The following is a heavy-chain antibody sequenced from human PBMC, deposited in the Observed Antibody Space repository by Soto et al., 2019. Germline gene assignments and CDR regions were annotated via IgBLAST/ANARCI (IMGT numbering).Heavy chain of an antibody. CDR1: GGSISSYY. CDR2: IYYSGST. D-gene: IGHD6-19*01. Sequence: SETLSLTCTVSGGSISSYYWSWIRQPPGKGLEWIGYIYYSGSTNYNPSLKSRVTISVDTSKNQFSLKLSSVTAADTAVYYCARRRYSSGWYSDYWAQGTLVTGSS. J-gene: IGHJ4*02. V-gene: IGHV4-59*08. CDR3: ARRRYSSGWYSDY.